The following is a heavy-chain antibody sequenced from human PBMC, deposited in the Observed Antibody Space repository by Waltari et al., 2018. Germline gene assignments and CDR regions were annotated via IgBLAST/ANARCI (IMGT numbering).Heavy chain of an antibody. J-gene: IGHJ2*01. CDR1: GGTFSSYA. CDR2: LIPIFGTA. D-gene: IGHD6-19*01. Sequence: QVQLVQSGAEVKKPGSSVKVSCKASGGTFSSYAISWVRQAPGQGLEWMGGLIPIFGTANYAQKFHGRVTITTDESTSTAYMELSSLRSEDTAVYYCARDAIAVAESAGYGTRYFDLWGRGTLVTVSS. V-gene: IGHV1-69*05. CDR3: ARDAIAVAESAGYGTRYFDL.